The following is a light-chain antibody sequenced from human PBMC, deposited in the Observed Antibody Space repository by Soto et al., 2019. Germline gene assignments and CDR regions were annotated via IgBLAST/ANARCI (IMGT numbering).Light chain of an antibody. Sequence: QSVLTQPASVSGSPGQSITISCTGTSSDVGGYNFVSWYQQHPDKAPKLMIYDVTNRPSGVSNRFSGSKSGNTASLTISGLQAEDGADYYCSSYTSINPYFFGTGTKVTVL. CDR2: DVT. J-gene: IGLJ1*01. CDR3: SSYTSINPYF. V-gene: IGLV2-14*01. CDR1: SSDVGGYNF.